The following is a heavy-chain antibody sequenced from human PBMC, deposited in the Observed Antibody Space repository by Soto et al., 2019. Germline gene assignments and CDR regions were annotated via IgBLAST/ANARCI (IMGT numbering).Heavy chain of an antibody. CDR1: GFTFSSYA. J-gene: IGHJ5*02. D-gene: IGHD3-10*01. Sequence: GVSLRLSCAASGFTFSSYAMSWVRQAPGKGLEWVSAISGSGGSTYYADSVKGRFTISRDNSKNTLYLQMNSLRAEDTAVYYCAKDAVTMVRGVKRESWFDPWGQGTLVTVSS. CDR2: ISGSGGST. V-gene: IGHV3-23*01. CDR3: AKDAVTMVRGVKRESWFDP.